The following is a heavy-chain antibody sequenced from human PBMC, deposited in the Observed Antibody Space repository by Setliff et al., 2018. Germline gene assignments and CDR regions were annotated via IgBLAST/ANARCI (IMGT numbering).Heavy chain of an antibody. CDR1: GYTFISYY. CDR2: INFSGGKT. CDR3: ASERTYNYDSSGYHRPNWYFDY. D-gene: IGHD3-22*01. Sequence: ASVKVSCKASGYTFISYYMHWVRQASGQGLEWMGIINFSGGKTSYAQNFQGRVTMTRDTSTSTVSMELGSLISEDTAVYYCASERTYNYDSSGYHRPNWYFDYWGQGTLVTVSS. J-gene: IGHJ4*02. V-gene: IGHV1-46*01.